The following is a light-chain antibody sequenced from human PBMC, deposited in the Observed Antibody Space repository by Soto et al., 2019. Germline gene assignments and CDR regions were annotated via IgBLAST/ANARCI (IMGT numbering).Light chain of an antibody. CDR1: SSDVGGYNY. Sequence: QSVLTQPPSASGSPGQSVTISCTGTSSDVGGYNYVSWYQQHPGKAPKLMIYEVSKRPSGVPDRFSGSKSGNTASLTVSGLQAEAVADYYCSSYAGSNNVVFGGGTQLTVL. CDR2: EVS. CDR3: SSYAGSNNVV. J-gene: IGLJ2*01. V-gene: IGLV2-8*01.